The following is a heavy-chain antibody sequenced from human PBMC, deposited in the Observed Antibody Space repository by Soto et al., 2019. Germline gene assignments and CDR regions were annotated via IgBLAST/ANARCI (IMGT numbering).Heavy chain of an antibody. CDR1: GFTFSSYA. V-gene: IGHV3-30-3*01. J-gene: IGHJ4*02. CDR3: ARHGVVAATLYVDY. D-gene: IGHD2-15*01. Sequence: QVQLVESGGGVVQPGRSLRLSCAASGFTFSSYAMHWVRQAPGKGLEWVAVISYDGSNKYYADSVKGRFTISRDNSKNTLYLQMNSLRAEDTAVYYCARHGVVAATLYVDYWGQGTLVTVSS. CDR2: ISYDGSNK.